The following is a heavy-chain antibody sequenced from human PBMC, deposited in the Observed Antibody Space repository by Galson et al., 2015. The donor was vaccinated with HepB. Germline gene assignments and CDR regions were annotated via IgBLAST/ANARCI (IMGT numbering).Heavy chain of an antibody. Sequence: SVKVSCKASGYTFFTPDISWVRQAPGQGLEWMGRIKPSTGQTDYAEKFQGRVTMTTDTFTSTAYMEVRSLRFDDTAKYYCARQIMTAGVAGAYMDVWGKGTTGTVAS. CDR2: IKPSTGQT. CDR3: ARQIMTAGVAGAYMDV. CDR1: GYTFFTPD. D-gene: IGHD3-3*01. V-gene: IGHV1-18*01. J-gene: IGHJ6*03.